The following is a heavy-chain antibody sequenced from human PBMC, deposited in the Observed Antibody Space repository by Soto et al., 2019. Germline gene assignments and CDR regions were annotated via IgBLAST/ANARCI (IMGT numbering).Heavy chain of an antibody. D-gene: IGHD3-10*01. V-gene: IGHV2-5*02. CDR2: VYWDDDK. CDR1: GFSLSSNGVG. J-gene: IGHJ5*01. Sequence: QITLKESGPTLVKPTRTLTLTCSFSGFSLSSNGVGVGWIRQPPGKALEFLALVYWDDDKRYSPSLKSRLTSTQDTSKTQVVIKLTNMNPVDTATYYCAHNFRGSASYTGDGFDSWGQGTLVIVSS. CDR3: AHNFRGSASYTGDGFDS.